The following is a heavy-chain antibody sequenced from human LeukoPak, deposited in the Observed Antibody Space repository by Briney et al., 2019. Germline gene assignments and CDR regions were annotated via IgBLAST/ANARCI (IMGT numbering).Heavy chain of an antibody. D-gene: IGHD2-2*02. J-gene: IGHJ4*02. V-gene: IGHV3-23*01. CDR2: IYENGGTT. Sequence: GGSLRLSCVGSGFTFRSHAMSWVRQAPEKGLEFVSGIYENGGTTYYADSVKGRFSISRDNSKNTLYLQMDSLRGEDTAVYYCAKDFRIGYTAHFDYWGQGALVTASS. CDR3: AKDFRIGYTAHFDY. CDR1: GFTFRSHA.